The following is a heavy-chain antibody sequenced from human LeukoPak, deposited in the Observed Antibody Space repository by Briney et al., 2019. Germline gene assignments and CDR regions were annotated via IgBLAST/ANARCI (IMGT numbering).Heavy chain of an antibody. CDR3: AGVSDDSGWNFDY. Sequence: GASVKVSCKASGYTFTSYVMHWVRQAPGQRLEWMGWINAGTSNRKYSQKFQDRVTITRETSATTVYMELSSPTSEDTAVYYCAGVSDDSGWNFDYWGQGTLVTVSS. CDR2: INAGTSNR. CDR1: GYTFTSYV. V-gene: IGHV1-3*01. D-gene: IGHD6-19*01. J-gene: IGHJ4*02.